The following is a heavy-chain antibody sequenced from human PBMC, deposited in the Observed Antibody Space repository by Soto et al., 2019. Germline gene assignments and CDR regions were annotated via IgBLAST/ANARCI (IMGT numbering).Heavy chain of an antibody. D-gene: IGHD1-1*01. Sequence: SETLSLTCTVSGGSISSGGYYWSWIRQHPGKGLEWIGYIYYSGSTYYNPSLKSRVTISVDTSKNQFSLKLSSVTAADTAVYYCARANWNDVYFDYWGQGTLVTVSS. CDR3: ARANWNDVYFDY. J-gene: IGHJ4*02. V-gene: IGHV4-31*03. CDR2: IYYSGST. CDR1: GGSISSGGYY.